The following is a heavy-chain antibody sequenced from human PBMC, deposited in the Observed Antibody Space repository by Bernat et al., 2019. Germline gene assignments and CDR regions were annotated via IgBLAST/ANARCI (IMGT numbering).Heavy chain of an antibody. CDR1: GFTFSSYG. D-gene: IGHD2-2*01. CDR3: AKDPFYCSSTSCSGFYYYYYGMDV. V-gene: IGHV3-33*06. Sequence: QVQLVESGGGVVQPGRSLRLSCAASGFTFSSYGMHWVRQAPGKGLEWVAVIWYDGSNKYYADSVKGRFTISRDNSKNTLYLQMNSLRAEDTAVYYCAKDPFYCSSTSCSGFYYYYYGMDVWGQGTTVTVSS. CDR2: IWYDGSNK. J-gene: IGHJ6*02.